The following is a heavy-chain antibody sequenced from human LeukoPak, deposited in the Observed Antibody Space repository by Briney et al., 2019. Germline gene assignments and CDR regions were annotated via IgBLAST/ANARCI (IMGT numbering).Heavy chain of an antibody. J-gene: IGHJ4*02. Sequence: PSQTLSLTCTVSGGSISSGDYYWSWIRQPPGKGLEWIGYIYYSGSTYYNPSLKSRVTISVDTSKNQFSLKLSSVTAADTGVYYCARGCSSTSCPVDYWGQGTLVTVSS. D-gene: IGHD2-2*01. V-gene: IGHV4-30-4*01. CDR1: GGSISSGDYY. CDR2: IYYSGST. CDR3: ARGCSSTSCPVDY.